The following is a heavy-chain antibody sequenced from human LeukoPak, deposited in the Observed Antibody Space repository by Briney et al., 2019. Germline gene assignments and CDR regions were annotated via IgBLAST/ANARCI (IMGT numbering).Heavy chain of an antibody. Sequence: SETLSLTCTVSGGSISSYYWSWIRQPPGKGLEWIGYIYYSGSTNYNPSLKSRVTISVDTSKNQFSLKVSSVTAADTAVYYGARVYRTVFDYWGQGTLVTVSS. D-gene: IGHD2/OR15-2a*01. CDR3: ARVYRTVFDY. V-gene: IGHV4-59*01. J-gene: IGHJ4*02. CDR1: GGSISSYY. CDR2: IYYSGST.